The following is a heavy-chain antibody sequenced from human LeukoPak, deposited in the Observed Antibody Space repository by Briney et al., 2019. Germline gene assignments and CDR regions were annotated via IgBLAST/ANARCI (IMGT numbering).Heavy chain of an antibody. D-gene: IGHD5-24*01. CDR1: GFTFSSYW. CDR3: AKDRGRDGYNCFDY. CDR2: ISYDGSNK. J-gene: IGHJ4*02. Sequence: GGSLRLSCAASGFTFSSYWMSWVRQAPGKGLEWVAVISYDGSNKYYADSVKGRFTISRDNSKNTLYLQMNSLRAEDTAVYYCAKDRGRDGYNCFDYWGQGTLVTVSS. V-gene: IGHV3-30*18.